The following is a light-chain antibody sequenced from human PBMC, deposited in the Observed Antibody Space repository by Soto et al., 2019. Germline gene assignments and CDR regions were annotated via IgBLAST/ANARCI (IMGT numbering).Light chain of an antibody. Sequence: EIVLTQSPGTLSLSPGERATLSCRASQSVRDSHLAWYQQKPGQAPSLLIYETSSRATGIPDRFRGSGSGTEFALTITRVEPEDVAVFYCQQYGSSITFGQGTRLEIK. CDR3: QQYGSSIT. J-gene: IGKJ5*01. CDR2: ETS. CDR1: QSVRDSH. V-gene: IGKV3-20*01.